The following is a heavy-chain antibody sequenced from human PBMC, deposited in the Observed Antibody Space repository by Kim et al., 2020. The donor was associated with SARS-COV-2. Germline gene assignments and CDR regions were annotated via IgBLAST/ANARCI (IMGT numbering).Heavy chain of an antibody. D-gene: IGHD2-15*01. Sequence: SETLSLTCTVSGGSVSDSSYYWSWIRQPPGKRLEWVAYVYYSGSTNYNPSLKSRVTISVDTSKNQFSLKLSSVTAADTAVYYCARTGYCSGGSCSFNWFDPWGQGALVTVSS. CDR1: GGSVSDSSYY. V-gene: IGHV4-61*01. CDR3: ARTGYCSGGSCSFNWFDP. J-gene: IGHJ5*02. CDR2: VYYSGST.